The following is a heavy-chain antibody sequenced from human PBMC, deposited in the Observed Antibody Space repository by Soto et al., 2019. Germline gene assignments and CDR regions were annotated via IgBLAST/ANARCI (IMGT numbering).Heavy chain of an antibody. D-gene: IGHD4-4*01. V-gene: IGHV3-7*01. CDR1: AFXSGSSFRDFW. CDR2: IKPDGSEK. J-gene: IGHJ4*02. CDR3: TRGHYNNFL. Sequence: GGSLRLSCAASAFXSGSSFRDFWMTWVRQGPGKGLEWVASIKPDGSEKYYVDSVKGRFTISRDNAKSSLSLQMNSLRAEDTAVYYCTRGHYNNFLGGEGTLVTVSS.